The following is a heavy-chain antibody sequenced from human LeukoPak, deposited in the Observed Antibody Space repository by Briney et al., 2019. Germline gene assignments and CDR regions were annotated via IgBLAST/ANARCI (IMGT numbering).Heavy chain of an antibody. D-gene: IGHD2-21*01. V-gene: IGHV4-39*07. CDR1: GGSISSSSYY. Sequence: SETLSLTCTVSGGSISSSSYYWGWIRQPPGKGLEWIGSIHYSGSTYYNPSLKSRVTISVDTSKNQFSLKLSSVTAADTAVYYCARSVAIFPRFDYGGQGTLVTVSS. J-gene: IGHJ4*02. CDR2: IHYSGST. CDR3: ARSVAIFPRFDY.